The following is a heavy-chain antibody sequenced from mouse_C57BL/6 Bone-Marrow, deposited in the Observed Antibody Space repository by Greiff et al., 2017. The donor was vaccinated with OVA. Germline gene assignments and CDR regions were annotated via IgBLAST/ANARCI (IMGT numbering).Heavy chain of an antibody. D-gene: IGHD2-4*01. V-gene: IGHV5-17*01. CDR1: GFTFSDYG. Sequence: EVKVVESGGGLVKPGGSLKLSCAASGFTFSDYGMHWVRQAPEKGLEWVAYISSGSSTIYYADTVKGRFTISRDNATNTLFLQMTSLRSEDTAMYYCARYDYDAFPDYWGQGTTLTVSS. J-gene: IGHJ2*01. CDR2: ISSGSSTI. CDR3: ARYDYDAFPDY.